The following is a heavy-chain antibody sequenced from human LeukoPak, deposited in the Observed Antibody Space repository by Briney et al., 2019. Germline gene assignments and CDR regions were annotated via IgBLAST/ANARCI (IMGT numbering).Heavy chain of an antibody. CDR2: ISAYNGNT. J-gene: IGHJ5*02. CDR1: GYTFTSYG. V-gene: IGHV1-18*01. D-gene: IGHD5-12*01. CDR3: ARDPRVGYSGYDYWFDP. Sequence: ASVKVSCKASGYTFTSYGISWVRQAPGQGLEWMGWISAYNGNTNYAQKLQGRVTMTTDTSTSTAYMELRSLRSDDTAVYYCARDPRVGYSGYDYWFDPWGQGTLVTVSS.